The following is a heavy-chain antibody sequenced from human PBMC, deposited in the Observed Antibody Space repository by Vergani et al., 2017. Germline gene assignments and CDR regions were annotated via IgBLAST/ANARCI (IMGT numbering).Heavy chain of an antibody. CDR2: LNTNTGNP. CDR3: ARAKYRYNWNYVRYYYYMDV. Sequence: QVQLVQSGSELKKPGASVKVSCKASGYTFTSYAMNWVRQAPGQGLEWMGLLNTNTGNPTYAQGFTGRCVFSLDTSVSTSYLQISSLKAEDTAVYYCARAKYRYNWNYVRYYYYMDVWGKGTTVTVSS. J-gene: IGHJ6*03. V-gene: IGHV7-4-1*02. CDR1: GYTFTSYA. D-gene: IGHD1-7*01.